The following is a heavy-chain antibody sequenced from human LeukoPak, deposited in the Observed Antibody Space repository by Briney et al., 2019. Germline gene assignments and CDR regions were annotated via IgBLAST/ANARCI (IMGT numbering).Heavy chain of an antibody. J-gene: IGHJ4*02. Sequence: GASVKVSCKVSGYTLTELAMHWVRQAPGKGLEWMGGFDPEDGETIYAQKFQGRVTMTEDPSTDTAYLELSRLRSEDTAVYYCATSKPPYSSRSFDYWGQGPLVTVSS. CDR1: GYTLTELA. CDR3: ATSKPPYSSRSFDY. V-gene: IGHV1-24*01. D-gene: IGHD6-19*01. CDR2: FDPEDGET.